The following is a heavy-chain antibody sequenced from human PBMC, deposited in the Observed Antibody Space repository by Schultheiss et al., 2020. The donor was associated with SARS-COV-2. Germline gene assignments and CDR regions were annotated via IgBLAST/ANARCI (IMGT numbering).Heavy chain of an antibody. CDR2: IYYSGST. D-gene: IGHD2-21*02. J-gene: IGHJ5*02. Sequence: SETLSLTCTVSGGSISSGDYYWSWIRQPPGKGLEWIGYIYYSGSTYYNPSLKSRVTISVDTSNNQFSLKLSSVTAADTAVYYCARDGDQRMDWFDPWGQGTLVTVSS. CDR3: ARDGDQRMDWFDP. V-gene: IGHV4-30-4*01. CDR1: GGSISSGDYY.